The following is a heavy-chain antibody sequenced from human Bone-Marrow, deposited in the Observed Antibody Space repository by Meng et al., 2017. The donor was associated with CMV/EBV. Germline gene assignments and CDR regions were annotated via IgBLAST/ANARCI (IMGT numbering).Heavy chain of an antibody. Sequence: SVKVAGKASGYTFAGYHVHWVRQAPGQGLEWMGIINPSGGSTSYAQKFQGRVTMTRDTSTSTVYMELSSLRSEDTAVYYCARFEWELLRFDYWGEGTLVTVSS. V-gene: IGHV1-46*01. CDR1: GYTFAGYH. CDR2: INPSGGST. D-gene: IGHD1-26*01. J-gene: IGHJ4*02. CDR3: ARFEWELLRFDY.